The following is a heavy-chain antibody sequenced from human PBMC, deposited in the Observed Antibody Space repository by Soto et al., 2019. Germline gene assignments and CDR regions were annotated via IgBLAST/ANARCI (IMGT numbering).Heavy chain of an antibody. Sequence: ASVKVSCKASGYPFTSYGISWVRQAPGQGLEWMGWINAYNGNTNYAQKLQGRVTMTTDTSTSTAYMELRSLRSDDTAVYYCARDDGDYTTFDIWGQGTMVTVSS. CDR1: GYPFTSYG. CDR3: ARDDGDYTTFDI. D-gene: IGHD4-17*01. V-gene: IGHV1-18*01. CDR2: INAYNGNT. J-gene: IGHJ3*02.